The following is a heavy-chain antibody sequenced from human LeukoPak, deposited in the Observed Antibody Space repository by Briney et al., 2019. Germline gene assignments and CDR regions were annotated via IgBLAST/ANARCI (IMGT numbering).Heavy chain of an antibody. CDR1: GGSISSGGYY. Sequence: PSETLSPTCTVSGGSISSGGYYWSWIRQHPGKGLEWIGYIYYSGSTYYNPSLKSRVTISVDTPKNQFSLKLSSVTAADTAVYYCARGGFYGSGEDNWFDPWGQGTLVTVSS. CDR3: ARGGFYGSGEDNWFDP. V-gene: IGHV4-31*03. J-gene: IGHJ5*02. D-gene: IGHD3-10*01. CDR2: IYYSGST.